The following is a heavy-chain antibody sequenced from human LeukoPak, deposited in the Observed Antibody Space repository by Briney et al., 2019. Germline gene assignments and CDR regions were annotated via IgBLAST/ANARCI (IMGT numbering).Heavy chain of an antibody. CDR1: GYTFTSYA. CDR2: LTPSGGT. V-gene: IGHV1-2*02. Sequence: ASVKVSCKASGYTFTSYAMHWVRQAPGQGLEWMGWLTPSGGTNYPQKFQGRVAITRDTSITTAYMDLSRLTSDDTGVYYCARDRYGDGFAHFDYWGQGALVTVSS. CDR3: ARDRYGDGFAHFDY. D-gene: IGHD5-24*01. J-gene: IGHJ4*02.